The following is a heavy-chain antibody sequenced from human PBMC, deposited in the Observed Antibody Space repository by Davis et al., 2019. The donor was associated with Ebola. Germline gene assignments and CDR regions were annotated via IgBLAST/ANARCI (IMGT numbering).Heavy chain of an antibody. J-gene: IGHJ4*02. Sequence: KVSCKGSGYIFTTYWIGWVRQMPGKGLEWMGIIYPGDSDTRYSPSFQGQVSISADKSISTANLQWSSLKASDTAIYYCARYSGYDGDFDYWGQGTLVTVSS. CDR1: GYIFTTYW. CDR2: IYPGDSDT. V-gene: IGHV5-51*01. D-gene: IGHD5-12*01. CDR3: ARYSGYDGDFDY.